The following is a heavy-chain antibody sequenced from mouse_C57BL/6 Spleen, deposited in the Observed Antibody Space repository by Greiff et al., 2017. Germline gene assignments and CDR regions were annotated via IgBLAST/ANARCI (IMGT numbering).Heavy chain of an antibody. CDR2: IHPNSGST. Sequence: QVQLQQPGAELVKPGASVKLSCKASGYTFTSYWMHWVKQRPGQGLEWIGMIHPNSGSTNYNEKFKSKATLTVDKSSSTAYMQLSSLTSEDSAVYYCARGGGKSANWYFDVWGTGTTVTVSS. V-gene: IGHV1-64*01. J-gene: IGHJ1*03. CDR1: GYTFTSYW. D-gene: IGHD6-1*01. CDR3: ARGGGKSANWYFDV.